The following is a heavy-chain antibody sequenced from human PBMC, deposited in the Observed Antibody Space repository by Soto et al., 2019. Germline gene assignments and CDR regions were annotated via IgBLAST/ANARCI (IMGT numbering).Heavy chain of an antibody. CDR2: IKQDGSEK. CDR3: ARDGEWERSPAFDI. V-gene: IGHV3-7*01. Sequence: PGGSLRLSCAASGFTFSSYWMSWVRQAPGKGLEWVANIKQDGSEKYYVDSVKGRFTISRDNAKNSLYLQMNSLRAEDTAVYYCARDGEWERSPAFDIWGQGTMVTVSS. J-gene: IGHJ3*02. D-gene: IGHD1-26*01. CDR1: GFTFSSYW.